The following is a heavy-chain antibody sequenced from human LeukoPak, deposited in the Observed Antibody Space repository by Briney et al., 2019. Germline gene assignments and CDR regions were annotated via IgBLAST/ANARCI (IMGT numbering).Heavy chain of an antibody. CDR3: AREGITIFGVVISYYGMDV. CDR2: INPNSGGT. CDR1: GYTFTGYY. J-gene: IGHJ6*02. D-gene: IGHD3-3*01. V-gene: IGHV1-2*02. Sequence: GASVRVSCKASGYTFTGYYMHWVRQAPGQGLEWMGWINPNSGGTNYAQKFQGRVTITRDTSISTAYMELSRLRSDDTAVYYCAREGITIFGVVISYYGMDVWGQGTTVTVSS.